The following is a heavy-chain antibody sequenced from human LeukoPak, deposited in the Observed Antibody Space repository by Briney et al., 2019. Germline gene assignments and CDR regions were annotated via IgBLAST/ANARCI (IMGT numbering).Heavy chain of an antibody. CDR2: INPNSGDT. V-gene: IGHV1-2*06. CDR3: ARDYCGGDCFPDY. CDR1: GYTFTVYY. Sequence: ASVKVSCKASGYTFTVYYVHWVRQAPGQGLEWMGRINPNSGDTNYAQKFQGRVTMTRDTSISTAYMELSRLRSDDTAVYYCARDYCGGDCFPDYWGQGTLVTVSS. J-gene: IGHJ4*02. D-gene: IGHD2-21*02.